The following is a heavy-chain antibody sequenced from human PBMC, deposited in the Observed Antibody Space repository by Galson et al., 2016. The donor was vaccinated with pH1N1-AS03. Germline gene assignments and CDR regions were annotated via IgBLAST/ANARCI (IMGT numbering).Heavy chain of an antibody. Sequence: SLRLSCAGSGFTFDDYAMHWVRQAPGKGLEWVSGISWNSGTIGYTDSVKGRFTFSRDNAKNSLYLQMKSLRAEDTALYYCAKSPGYCSAGSCSDQGYFDYWGQGTLVTVSS. CDR1: GFTFDDYA. J-gene: IGHJ4*02. CDR3: AKSPGYCSAGSCSDQGYFDY. D-gene: IGHD2-15*01. V-gene: IGHV3-9*01. CDR2: ISWNSGTI.